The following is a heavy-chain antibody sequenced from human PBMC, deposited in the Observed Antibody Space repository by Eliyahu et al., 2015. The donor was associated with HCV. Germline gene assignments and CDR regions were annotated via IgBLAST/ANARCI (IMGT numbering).Heavy chain of an antibody. Sequence: MGIIYPGYSDTRYSPSFQGQVTISADKSISTAYLQWSSLKASDTAMYYCARLLYYYDSSGYYRSYYFDYWGQGTLVTVSS. J-gene: IGHJ4*02. CDR2: IYPGYSDT. D-gene: IGHD3-22*01. V-gene: IGHV5-51*01. CDR3: ARLLYYYDSSGYYRSYYFDY.